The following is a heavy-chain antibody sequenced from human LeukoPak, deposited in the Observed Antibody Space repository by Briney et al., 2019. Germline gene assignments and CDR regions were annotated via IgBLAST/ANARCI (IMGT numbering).Heavy chain of an antibody. V-gene: IGHV3-21*01. CDR1: GFTFSSYS. CDR2: ISSSSSYI. CDR3: ARDHDYGDYARFDP. J-gene: IGHJ5*02. Sequence: GGSLRLSCAASGFTFSSYSMNWVRQAPGKGLEWVSSISSSSSYIYYADSVEGRFTISRDNAKNSLYLQMNSLRAEDTAVYYCARDHDYGDYARFDPWGQGTLVTVSS. D-gene: IGHD4-17*01.